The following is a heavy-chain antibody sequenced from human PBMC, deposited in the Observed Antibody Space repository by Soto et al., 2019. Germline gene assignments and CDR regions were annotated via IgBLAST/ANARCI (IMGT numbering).Heavy chain of an antibody. CDR1: GGSISDYY. V-gene: IGHV4-59*08. J-gene: IGHJ6*02. D-gene: IGHD1-26*01. CDR2: IYYSGTT. CDR3: ARQSGGYYYYGMDV. Sequence: QVQLQESGPGLVKPSETLSLTCTVSGGSISDYYWSWIRQPPGKGLEWIGYIYYSGTTNYSPSLKSRVTISVDTSKNQFSLELSSVTAADSAIHYCARQSGGYYYYGMDVWGQGTTVTVSS.